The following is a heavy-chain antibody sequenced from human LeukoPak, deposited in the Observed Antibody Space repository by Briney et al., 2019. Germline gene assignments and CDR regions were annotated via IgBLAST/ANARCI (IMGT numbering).Heavy chain of an antibody. CDR1: GFTFSSYA. D-gene: IGHD1-26*01. CDR2: ISGSGGST. V-gene: IGHV3-23*01. CDR3: AKDPTYSGSYLKNPGFDY. J-gene: IGHJ4*02. Sequence: GGSLRLSCAASGFTFSSYAMSWVRQAPGKGLEWVSAISGSGGSTYYADSVKGRFTISRDNSKNTLYLQMNSLRAEDTAVYYCAKDPTYSGSYLKNPGFDYWGQGTLVTVSS.